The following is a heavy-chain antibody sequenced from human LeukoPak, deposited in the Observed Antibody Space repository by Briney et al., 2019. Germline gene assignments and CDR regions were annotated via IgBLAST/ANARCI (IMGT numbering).Heavy chain of an antibody. CDR2: MNPNSGNT. J-gene: IGHJ4*02. Sequence: PLASVKVSCKASGYTFISYDINWVRQATGQGLEWMGWMNPNSGNTGYAQKFQGRVTMTTNTSIGTAYMELSSLRSEDTAVYYCARREYGSGSYHLVYWGQGTLVTVSS. CDR1: GYTFISYD. CDR3: ARREYGSGSYHLVY. D-gene: IGHD3-10*01. V-gene: IGHV1-8*01.